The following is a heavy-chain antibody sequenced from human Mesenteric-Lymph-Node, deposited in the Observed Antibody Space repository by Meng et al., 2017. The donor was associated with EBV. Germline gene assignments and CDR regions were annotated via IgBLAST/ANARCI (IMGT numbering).Heavy chain of an antibody. Sequence: QLQLQESGLGLGKPSETLSLICAVSGGSISSSAYYWGWIRQPPGKGLEWIGNIYYSGTTYYDPSLESRVTISMDTSKNQISLKMSSVTAADTAIYFCARALLLSGHEFDYWGQGSLVTVSS. J-gene: IGHJ4*02. CDR2: IYYSGTT. V-gene: IGHV4-39*01. D-gene: IGHD2-21*01. CDR3: ARALLLSGHEFDY. CDR1: GGSISSSAYY.